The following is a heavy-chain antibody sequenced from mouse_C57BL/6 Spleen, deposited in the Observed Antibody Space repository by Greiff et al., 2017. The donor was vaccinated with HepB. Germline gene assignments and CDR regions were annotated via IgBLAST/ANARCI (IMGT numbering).Heavy chain of an antibody. D-gene: IGHD2-5*01. CDR3: ARQTYYSNYVDY. CDR1: GFTFSSYG. CDR2: ISSGGSYT. V-gene: IGHV5-6*01. J-gene: IGHJ2*01. Sequence: EVKVVESGGDLVKPGGSLKLSCAASGFTFSSYGMSWVRQTPDKRLEWVATISSGGSYTYYPDSVKGRVTISRDNAKNTLYLQMSSLKSEDTAMYYCARQTYYSNYVDYWGQGTTLTVSS.